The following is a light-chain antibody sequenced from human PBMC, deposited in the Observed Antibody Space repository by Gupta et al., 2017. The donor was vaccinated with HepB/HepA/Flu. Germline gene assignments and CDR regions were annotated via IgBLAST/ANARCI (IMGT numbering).Light chain of an antibody. Sequence: DSQMILSQSSLTVSVGARVSITCRTGQSVATYLHWYQQETGKAPKLLIYGASTLHSGVPARFSGSGSGTDFTLTISSLQPEDFAIYYCQQSFSTPFTFGQGTKLEIK. CDR3: QQSFSTPFT. CDR1: QSVATY. CDR2: GAS. V-gene: IGKV1-39*01. J-gene: IGKJ2*01.